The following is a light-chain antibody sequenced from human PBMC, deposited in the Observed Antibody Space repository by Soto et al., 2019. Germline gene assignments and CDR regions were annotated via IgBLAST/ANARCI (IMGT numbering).Light chain of an antibody. CDR1: SSNIGAGYA. V-gene: IGLV1-40*01. Sequence: QAVVTQPPSVSGAPGQRITISCTGSSSNIGAGYAVHWYQHLPGTAPKLLIFDNNNRPSGVPDRFSGSKSGTSASLALTGLQAEDEADYYCQSFDSSLSVVVFGGGTKLTVL. J-gene: IGLJ2*01. CDR2: DNN. CDR3: QSFDSSLSVVV.